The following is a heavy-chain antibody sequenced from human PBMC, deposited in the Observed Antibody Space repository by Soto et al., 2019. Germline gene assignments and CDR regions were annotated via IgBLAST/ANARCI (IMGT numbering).Heavy chain of an antibody. V-gene: IGHV3-30*18. CDR3: AKDAARYCSGGSCYAY. Sequence: GGSLRLSCAASGFTFSSYGMHWVRQAPGKGLEWVAVISYDGSNTYYADSVKGRFTISRDNSKNTLYLQMNSLRAEDTAVYYCAKDAARYCSGGSCYAYWGQGTLVTVSS. CDR1: GFTFSSYG. J-gene: IGHJ4*02. CDR2: ISYDGSNT. D-gene: IGHD2-15*01.